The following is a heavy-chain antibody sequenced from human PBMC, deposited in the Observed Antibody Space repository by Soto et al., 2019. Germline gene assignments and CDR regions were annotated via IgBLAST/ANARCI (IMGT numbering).Heavy chain of an antibody. CDR1: GGSISSYY. D-gene: IGHD5-18*01. CDR2: IYYSGST. Sequence: QVQLQESGPGLVKPSETLSLTCTVSGGSISSYYWSWIRQPPGKGLEWIGYIYYSGSTNYNSSLTSRITLTVDTSKTQFSLKLSSVTAADTAVYYCARGSRYSYGYDVHYYYYMDVWGKGTTVTVSS. CDR3: ARGSRYSYGYDVHYYYYMDV. J-gene: IGHJ6*03. V-gene: IGHV4-59*01.